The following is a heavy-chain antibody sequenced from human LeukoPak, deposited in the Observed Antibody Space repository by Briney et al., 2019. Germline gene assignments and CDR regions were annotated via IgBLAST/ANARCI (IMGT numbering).Heavy chain of an antibody. CDR3: YSMIVVAIRVINDY. V-gene: IGHV3-66*01. CDR1: GFTVSSNY. J-gene: IGHJ4*02. CDR2: IYSGGST. D-gene: IGHD3-22*01. Sequence: GGSLRHSCVVSGFTVSSNYMSWVRQAPGKGLEWVSVIYSGGSTYYADSVKGRFAISRDNSKNTLYLQMNSLRAEDPAVYYCYSMIVVAIRVINDYWGLGTLVTVSS.